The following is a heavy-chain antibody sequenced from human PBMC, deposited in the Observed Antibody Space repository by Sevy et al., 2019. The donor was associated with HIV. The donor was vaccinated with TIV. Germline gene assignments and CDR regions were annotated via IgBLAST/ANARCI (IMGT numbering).Heavy chain of an antibody. CDR3: ARVTSDSSSWYRYNWFDP. CDR1: GFTFSSYS. CDR2: ISSSSSYI. D-gene: IGHD6-13*01. V-gene: IGHV3-21*01. Sequence: GGSLRLSCAASGFTFSSYSMNWVRQAPGKGLEWVSSISSSSSYIYYADSVKGRFTISRDNAKNSLYLQMNSPRAEDTAVYYCARVTSDSSSWYRYNWFDPWGQGTLVTVSS. J-gene: IGHJ5*02.